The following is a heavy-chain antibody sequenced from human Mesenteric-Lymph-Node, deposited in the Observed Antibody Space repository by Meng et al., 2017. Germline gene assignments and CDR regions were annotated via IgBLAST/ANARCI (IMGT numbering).Heavy chain of an antibody. V-gene: IGHV1-69*13. CDR1: GGTFSSYA. D-gene: IGHD4-11*01. CDR3: ARQDSNYLYYYYYGMDV. J-gene: IGHJ6*02. Sequence: SVKVSCKASGGTFSSYAISWVRQAPGQGLEWMGGIIPIFGTANYAQKFQGRVTITADESTSTAYMELSSLRSEDTAVYYCARQDSNYLYYYYYGMDVWGQGTTVTVSS. CDR2: IIPIFGTA.